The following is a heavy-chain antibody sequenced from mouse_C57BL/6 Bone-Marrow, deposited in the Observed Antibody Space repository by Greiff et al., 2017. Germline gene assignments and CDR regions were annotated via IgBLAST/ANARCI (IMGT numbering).Heavy chain of an antibody. CDR1: GFNIKDYY. J-gene: IGHJ3*01. Sequence: EVKLMESGAELVKPGASVKLSCTASGFNIKDYYMHWVKQRTEQGLEWIGRIDPEDGETKYAPKFQGKATITADTSSNTAYLQLSSLTSEDTAVYYCAPYDYDGAWFAYWGQGTLVTVSA. CDR3: APYDYDGAWFAY. V-gene: IGHV14-2*01. CDR2: IDPEDGET. D-gene: IGHD2-4*01.